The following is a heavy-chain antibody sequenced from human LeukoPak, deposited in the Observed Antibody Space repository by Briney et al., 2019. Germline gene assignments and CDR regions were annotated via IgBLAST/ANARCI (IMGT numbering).Heavy chain of an antibody. Sequence: GGSLRLSCAATGFTFSSYAMTWVRQAPGEGLEWVSTISGGGGSAYYADSVKGRFTISRDSSQNTLYLHMNGLRPDDTAVYYCAKPLTMVRGLIGVLWYFDLWGRGTLVTVSS. CDR2: ISGGGGSA. V-gene: IGHV3-23*01. CDR1: GFTFSSYA. CDR3: AKPLTMVRGLIGVLWYFDL. D-gene: IGHD3-10*01. J-gene: IGHJ2*01.